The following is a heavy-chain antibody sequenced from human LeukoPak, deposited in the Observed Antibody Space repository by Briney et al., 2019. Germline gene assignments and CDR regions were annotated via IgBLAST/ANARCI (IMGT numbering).Heavy chain of an antibody. Sequence: GGSLRLSCAASGFTLGNYWMHWVRQAPGKGLEWVSAISGSGGSTYYADSVKGRFTISRDNSKNTLYLQMNSLRAEDTAVYYCAKDHYDSSGYYLNWGQGTLVTVSS. J-gene: IGHJ4*02. CDR3: AKDHYDSSGYYLN. CDR1: GFTLGNYW. V-gene: IGHV3-23*01. D-gene: IGHD3-22*01. CDR2: ISGSGGST.